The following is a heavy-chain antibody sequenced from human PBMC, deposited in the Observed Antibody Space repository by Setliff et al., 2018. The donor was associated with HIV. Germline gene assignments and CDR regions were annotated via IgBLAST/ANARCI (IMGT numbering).Heavy chain of an antibody. J-gene: IGHJ3*02. CDR3: ARGGSLFTMTTHPFDI. CDR2: FDPEDGET. D-gene: IGHD3-22*01. Sequence: ASVKVSCKISGYTLTELSIHWVRQAPGKGLEWMANFDPEDGETFYAQKFQGRLTMTEDTSTDTAYMELSSLRSDDTAMYYCARGGSLFTMTTHPFDIWGQGTMVTVSS. V-gene: IGHV1-24*01. CDR1: GYTLTELS.